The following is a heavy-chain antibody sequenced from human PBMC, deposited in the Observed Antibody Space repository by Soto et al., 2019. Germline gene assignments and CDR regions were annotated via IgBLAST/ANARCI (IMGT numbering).Heavy chain of an antibody. CDR3: ARLYGSRGPFDY. V-gene: IGHV4-34*01. J-gene: IGHJ4*01. Sequence: QVQLQQWGAGLLKPSETLSLTCAVYGGSFSGYYWSWIRQPPGKGLEWIGAITHSGRTNYNPSLKSRVTVSEVTSKHQVSLKLSSVTAEDTAVYYCARLYGSRGPFDYWGQGTLVTVSS. D-gene: IGHD6-13*01. CDR2: ITHSGRT. CDR1: GGSFSGYY.